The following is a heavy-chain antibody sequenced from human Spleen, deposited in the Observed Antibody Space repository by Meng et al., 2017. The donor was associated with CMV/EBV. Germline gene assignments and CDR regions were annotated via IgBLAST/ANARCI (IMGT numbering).Heavy chain of an antibody. CDR3: ASSWGGYHIY. Sequence: GSLRLSCAASGFTFDDYGMSWVRQAPGKGLEWVSSINWNGGSTGYADSVKGRFTISRDNAKNSLYLQMNSLRAEDTALYYCASSWGGYHIYWGQGALVTVSS. CDR1: GFTFDDYG. CDR2: INWNGGST. D-gene: IGHD3-3*01. J-gene: IGHJ4*02. V-gene: IGHV3-20*04.